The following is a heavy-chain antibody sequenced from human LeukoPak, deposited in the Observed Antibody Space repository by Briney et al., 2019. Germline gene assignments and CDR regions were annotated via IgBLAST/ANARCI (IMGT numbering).Heavy chain of an antibody. Sequence: GGSLRLSCAAPGFTFSSYGMHWVRQAPGKGLEWVAVISYDGSNKYYADSVKGRFTISRDNSKNTLYLQMNSLRAEDTAVYYCAKDRPDYYDSSGYYFDYWGQGTLVTVSS. V-gene: IGHV3-30*18. CDR3: AKDRPDYYDSSGYYFDY. J-gene: IGHJ4*02. CDR2: ISYDGSNK. CDR1: GFTFSSYG. D-gene: IGHD3-22*01.